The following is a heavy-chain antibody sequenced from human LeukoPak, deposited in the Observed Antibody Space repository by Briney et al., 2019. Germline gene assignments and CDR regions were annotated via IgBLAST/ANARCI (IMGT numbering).Heavy chain of an antibody. CDR1: GGTFSSYA. J-gene: IGHJ4*02. Sequence: SAKVSSKASGGTFSSYAISWVRQAPGQGLEWMGRIIPIFGTANYAQKFQGRVTITTDESTSTAYMELSSLRSEDTAVYYCARVSDRYYYDSSGYDDWGQGTLVTVSS. D-gene: IGHD3-22*01. CDR2: IIPIFGTA. V-gene: IGHV1-69*05. CDR3: ARVSDRYYYDSSGYDD.